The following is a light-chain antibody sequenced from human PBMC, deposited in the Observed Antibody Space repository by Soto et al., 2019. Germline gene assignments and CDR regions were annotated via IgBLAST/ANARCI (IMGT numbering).Light chain of an antibody. CDR1: QGVSSHY. CDR2: GAS. Sequence: EIVLTQSPGTLSLSPGESATLSCRASQGVSSHYLAWYQHKPGQAPRLLMYGASGRATGIPDRFSGSGSETDFTLTISRLEPEDSAVYYCQQYGSSPPYTFGQGTKLEI. J-gene: IGKJ2*01. CDR3: QQYGSSPPYT. V-gene: IGKV3-20*01.